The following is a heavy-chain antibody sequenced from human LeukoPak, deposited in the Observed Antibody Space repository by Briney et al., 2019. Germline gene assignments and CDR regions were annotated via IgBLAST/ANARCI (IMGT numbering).Heavy chain of an antibody. Sequence: GGSLRLSCAASGFTFNDYGMHWVRQAPGKGLKWVSGISWDSINIGYADSVKGRFTISRDSAENSLYLQMNSLRVEDTALYFCVQGDTSNTWHLDYWGQGVLVIVSS. D-gene: IGHD6-13*01. CDR3: VQGDTSNTWHLDY. CDR1: GFTFNDYG. J-gene: IGHJ4*02. V-gene: IGHV3-9*01. CDR2: ISWDSINI.